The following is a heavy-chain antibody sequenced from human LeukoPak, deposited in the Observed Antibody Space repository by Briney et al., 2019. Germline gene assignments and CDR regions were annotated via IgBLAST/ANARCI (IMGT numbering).Heavy chain of an antibody. CDR2: IIPIFGTA. CDR1: GRTFINYA. J-gene: IGHJ5*02. V-gene: IGHV1-69*13. D-gene: IGHD1-26*01. Sequence: GASVKVSCKASGRTFINYAISWVRQAPGQGLEWMGGIIPIFGTANYAQKFQGRVTITADESTSTAYMELSSLRSEDTAVYYCARVRGEWELPRGGWFDPWGQGTLVTVSS. CDR3: ARVRGEWELPRGGWFDP.